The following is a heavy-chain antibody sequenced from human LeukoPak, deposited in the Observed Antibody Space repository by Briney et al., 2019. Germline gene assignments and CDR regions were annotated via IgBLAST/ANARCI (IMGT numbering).Heavy chain of an antibody. J-gene: IGHJ5*02. CDR1: GFTFSTHN. CDR2: ISSGSSYI. D-gene: IGHD6-19*01. V-gene: IGHV3-21*01. Sequence: GGSLRLSCAASGFTFSTHNMNWVRQAPGKGLEWVSSISSGSSYIYYSDSVKGRFTTSRDNAKNSLYLQMNTLRAEDTAVYYCARESSSGWVTWGQGTLVSVSS. CDR3: ARESSSGWVT.